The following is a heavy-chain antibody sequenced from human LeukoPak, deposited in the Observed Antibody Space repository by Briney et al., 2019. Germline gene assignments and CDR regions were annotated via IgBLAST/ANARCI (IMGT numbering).Heavy chain of an antibody. CDR2: ISGSGGST. V-gene: IGHV3-23*01. J-gene: IGHJ3*02. CDR3: ARDVTTVGAFDI. D-gene: IGHD4-23*01. Sequence: PGGSLRLSCAASGFTFSSYAMSWVRQAPGKGLEWVSAISGSGGSTYYADSVKGRFTISRDNAKNSLYLQMNSLRAEDTAVYYCARDVTTVGAFDIWGQGTMVTVSS. CDR1: GFTFSSYA.